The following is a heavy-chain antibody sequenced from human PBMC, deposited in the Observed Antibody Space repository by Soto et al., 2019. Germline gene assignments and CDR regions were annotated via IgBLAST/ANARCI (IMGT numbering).Heavy chain of an antibody. Sequence: EVPLVESGGGLVQPGGSLRLSCAASGFTFSDHYMDWVRQASGKGLEWVGRIRNKANSYTAEYAASVKGRFTISRDDSTNSLNLQMNSLKIEDTALYYCVRAGTGYQLDYWGQGTLVTVSS. J-gene: IGHJ4*02. CDR3: VRAGTGYQLDY. D-gene: IGHD3-9*01. CDR2: IRNKANSYTA. V-gene: IGHV3-72*01. CDR1: GFTFSDHY.